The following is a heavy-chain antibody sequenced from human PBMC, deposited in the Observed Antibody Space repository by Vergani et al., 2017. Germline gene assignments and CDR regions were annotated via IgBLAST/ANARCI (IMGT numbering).Heavy chain of an antibody. J-gene: IGHJ3*02. D-gene: IGHD2-8*01. CDR1: GYTFTDYG. CDR3: ARGDQYCTNGVCLSDAFDI. V-gene: IGHV1-18*04. Sequence: QVQLVQSGAEVKKPGASVKVSCKASGYTFTDYGINWVRQAPGQGLEWMGWISAYNGHTNYAQKLQGRVTMTTDTSTSTAYMELRSLRSDDTAVYYCARGDQYCTNGVCLSDAFDIWGQGTMVTVSS. CDR2: ISAYNGHT.